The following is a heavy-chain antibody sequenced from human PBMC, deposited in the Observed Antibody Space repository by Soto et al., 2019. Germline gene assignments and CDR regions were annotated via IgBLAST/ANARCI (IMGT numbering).Heavy chain of an antibody. Sequence: QITLNASGPTVVRPTETLTLTCRFSGFSLTTSGVGVGWIRQSPGKAPEWLALLYWDDDKRYSASLKSRLTITKDTSKNQVVLTVSDVDPTDTATYYCAHRVLRTVFGLVTTTAIYFDFWGQGTPGAVSS. J-gene: IGHJ4*02. D-gene: IGHD3-3*01. CDR1: GFSLTTSGVG. CDR3: AHRVLRTVFGLVTTTAIYFDF. CDR2: LYWDDDK. V-gene: IGHV2-5*02.